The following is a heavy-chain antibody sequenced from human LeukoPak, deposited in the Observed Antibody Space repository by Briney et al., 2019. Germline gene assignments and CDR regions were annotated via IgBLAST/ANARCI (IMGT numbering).Heavy chain of an antibody. CDR3: AKGGSTSRVTTSRVVFGYYYYLDV. CDR1: GGSFSGYY. J-gene: IGHJ6*03. CDR2: LSGSGGTT. V-gene: IGHV3-23*01. Sequence: ETLSLTCAVYGGSFSGYYWSWVRQAPGKGLEWVSSLSGSGGTTYHADSVKGRFSISRDNSKNTLYLQLNSLRAEDTAVYYCAKGGSTSRVTTSRVVFGYYYYLDVWGKGTPVTVSS. D-gene: IGHD4-17*01.